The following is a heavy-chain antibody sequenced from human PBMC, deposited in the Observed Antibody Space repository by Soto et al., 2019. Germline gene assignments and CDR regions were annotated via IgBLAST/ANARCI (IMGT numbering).Heavy chain of an antibody. CDR2: IRSKAYGGTT. V-gene: IGHV3-49*04. J-gene: IGHJ4*02. CDR1: GFTFGDYA. CDR3: TLDDVDIVATMGQDY. D-gene: IGHD5-12*01. Sequence: GGSLRLSCTASGFTFGDYAMSWVRQAPGKGLEWVGFIRSKAYGGTTEYAASVKGRFTISRDDSKSIAYLQMNSLKTEDTAVYYCTLDDVDIVATMGQDYWGQGTLVTVSS.